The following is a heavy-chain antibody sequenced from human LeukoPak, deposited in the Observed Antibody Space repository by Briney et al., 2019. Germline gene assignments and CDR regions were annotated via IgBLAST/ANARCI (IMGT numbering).Heavy chain of an antibody. CDR1: GFTFSSYA. J-gene: IGHJ4*02. Sequence: GGSLRLSCAASGFTFSSYAMSWVRQAPGKGLEWVSAISGSGGSTYYADSVKGRFTISRDNSKNTLYLQMNSLRAEDTPVYYCAKERITMIVVVIKAGGSFDYWGQGTLVTVSS. CDR3: AKERITMIVVVIKAGGSFDY. D-gene: IGHD3-22*01. V-gene: IGHV3-23*01. CDR2: ISGSGGST.